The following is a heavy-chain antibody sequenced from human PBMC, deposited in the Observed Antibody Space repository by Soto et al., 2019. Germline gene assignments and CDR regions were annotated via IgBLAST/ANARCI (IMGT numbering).Heavy chain of an antibody. D-gene: IGHD7-27*01. CDR1: GGSFSGYY. CDR2: INHSGST. J-gene: IGHJ4*02. Sequence: SETLSLTCAVYGGSFSGYYWSWIRQPPGKGLEWIGEINHSGSTNYNPSLKSRVTMSVDTSKNQFSLNLTSLTAADTAIYYCARANWYSEYWGQGTLVTVSS. V-gene: IGHV4-34*01. CDR3: ARANWYSEY.